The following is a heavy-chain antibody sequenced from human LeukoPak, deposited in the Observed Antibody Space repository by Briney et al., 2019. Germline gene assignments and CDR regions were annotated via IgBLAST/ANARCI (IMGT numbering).Heavy chain of an antibody. D-gene: IGHD4-17*01. V-gene: IGHV4-39*02. CDR3: ARDGTVTTVSNWFDP. CDR1: GGSISSSSYY. J-gene: IGHJ5*02. CDR2: IYYSGST. Sequence: SETLSLTCTVSGGSISSSSYYWGWIRQPPGKGLEWIGSIYYSGSTYYNPSLKSRVTISVDTSKNQFSLKLSSVTAADTAVYYCARDGTVTTVSNWFDPWGQGTLVTVSS.